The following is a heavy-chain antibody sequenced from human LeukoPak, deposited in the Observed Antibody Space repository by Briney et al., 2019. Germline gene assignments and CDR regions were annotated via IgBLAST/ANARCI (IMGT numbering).Heavy chain of an antibody. D-gene: IGHD1-1*01. CDR3: ARDHRYGGLFDY. Sequence: GGSLRLSCAASGFTFSSYEMNWVRQAPGKGLEWVSGISPSGDITYYADSVKGRFTISRDNAKNSLYLQMNTLRAEDTAVYYCARDHRYGGLFDYWGQGILVTVSS. CDR2: ISPSGDIT. J-gene: IGHJ4*02. V-gene: IGHV3-48*03. CDR1: GFTFSSYE.